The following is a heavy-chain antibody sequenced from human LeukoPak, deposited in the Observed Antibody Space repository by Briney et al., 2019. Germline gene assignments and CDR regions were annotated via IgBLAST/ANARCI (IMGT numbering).Heavy chain of an antibody. J-gene: IGHJ6*03. D-gene: IGHD1-26*01. CDR2: AIPIFGTA. CDR1: GGTFSSYT. CDR3: ARMEATNYYYYMDV. Sequence: SVNLSCKASGGTFSSYTISWVRQGPGQGLEWVGGAIPIFGTANYAQKFQGRVTITTDESTSTAYMELSSLRSEDTAVYYCARMEATNYYYYMDVWGKGTTVTVSS. V-gene: IGHV1-69*05.